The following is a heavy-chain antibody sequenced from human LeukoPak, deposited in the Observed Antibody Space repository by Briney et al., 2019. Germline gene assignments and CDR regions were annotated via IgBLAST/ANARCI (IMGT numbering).Heavy chain of an antibody. J-gene: IGHJ4*02. CDR3: ARGKYSSGWFDY. CDR2: ITTSSTYI. V-gene: IGHV3-21*01. CDR1: GFTFSSYS. D-gene: IGHD6-19*01. Sequence: GGSLRLSCAASGFTFSSYSMSWVRQAPGKGLEWVSSITTSSTYISYADSVKGRFTISRDNAKNSLYLQTNSLRAEDTAVYYCARGKYSSGWFDYWGQGTLVTVSS.